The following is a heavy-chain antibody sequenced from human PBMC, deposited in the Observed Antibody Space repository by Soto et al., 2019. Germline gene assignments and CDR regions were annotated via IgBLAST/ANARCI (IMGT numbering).Heavy chain of an antibody. J-gene: IGHJ4*02. CDR1: GFTFSSHG. V-gene: IGHV3-30*18. D-gene: IGHD3-10*02. CDR3: ENVRDGYYVPFDF. Sequence: QVQLVESGGGVVQPGRSLRLCCAASGFTFSSHGMLWVRQAPGKGLEWVAVISYDGSNKYYADSVKGRFTISRDNSKNTLLLRVNSLRAGDAAVSCCENVRDGYYVPFDFWGQGALVTVSS. CDR2: ISYDGSNK.